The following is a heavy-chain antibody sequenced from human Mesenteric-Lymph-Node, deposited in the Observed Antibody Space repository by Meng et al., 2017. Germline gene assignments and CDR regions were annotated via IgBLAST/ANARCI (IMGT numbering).Heavy chain of an antibody. CDR2: IRSKAYGGTT. V-gene: IGHV3-49*04. D-gene: IGHD6-6*01. CDR3: TRAVIEYSSSGWYYGMDV. CDR1: GFTFGDYA. Sequence: GESLKISCTASGFTFGDYAMSWVRQAPGKGLEWVGFIRSKAYGGTTEYAASVKGRFTISRDDSKSIAYLQMNSLKTEDTAVYYCTRAVIEYSSSGWYYGMDVWGQGTTVTVSS. J-gene: IGHJ6*02.